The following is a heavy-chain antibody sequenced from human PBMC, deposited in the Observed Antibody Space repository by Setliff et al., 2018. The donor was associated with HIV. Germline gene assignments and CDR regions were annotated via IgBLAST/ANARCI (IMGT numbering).Heavy chain of an antibody. Sequence: SETLSLTCTVSDYSISSGIYYWSWIRQSAGKRLEWIGRIYSTGSTNYNPSLSNRVTIAADTSRNQFSLNLSSMTAADTAVYYCARGREQQMVRRGEFYFDSWGQGTLVTVSS. CDR1: DYSISSGIYY. V-gene: IGHV4-61*02. CDR2: IYSTGST. D-gene: IGHD2-8*01. J-gene: IGHJ4*02. CDR3: ARGREQQMVRRGEFYFDS.